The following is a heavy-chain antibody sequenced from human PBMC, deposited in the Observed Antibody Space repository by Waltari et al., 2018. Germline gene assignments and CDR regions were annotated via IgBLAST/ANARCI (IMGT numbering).Heavy chain of an antibody. CDR1: GYTFTDYY. Sequence: VQLVQSGAEVKKPGATVKISCKASGYTFTDYYMHWVRQAPGKGLEWVAVISYDGSNKYYADSVKGRFTISRDNSKNTLYLQMNSLRAEDTAVYYCAREGGLDAFDIWGQGTMVTVSS. CDR2: ISYDGSNK. D-gene: IGHD3-16*01. V-gene: IGHV3-30*19. CDR3: AREGGLDAFDI. J-gene: IGHJ3*02.